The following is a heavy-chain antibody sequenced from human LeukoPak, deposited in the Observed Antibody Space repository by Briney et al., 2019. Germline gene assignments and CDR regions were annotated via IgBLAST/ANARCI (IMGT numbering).Heavy chain of an antibody. CDR2: IYYSGST. J-gene: IGHJ3*02. CDR3: ARHLMANDAFDI. V-gene: IGHV4-39*01. Sequence: PSETLSLTCTVSGGSLSSSSYYWGWIRQPPGKGLEWLGCIYYSGSTYYNPSLKSRVTTSVDTSKNQFSLKLSSVTAADTAVYYCARHLMANDAFDIWGQGTMVTVSS. CDR1: GGSLSSSSYY. D-gene: IGHD3-10*01.